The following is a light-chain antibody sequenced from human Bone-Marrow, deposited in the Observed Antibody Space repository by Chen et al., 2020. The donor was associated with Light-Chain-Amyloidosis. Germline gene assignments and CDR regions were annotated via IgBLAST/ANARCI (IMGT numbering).Light chain of an antibody. Sequence: SYELTQPPSVSVSPGQTARITCSGDDLPTKYAYWYQQQPGQAPVLVIHRDTERPSVISERFAGSSSGTTATLTISGVQAEDAADYHCQSADSSGTSAVIFGGGTKLTVL. CDR1: DLPTKY. V-gene: IGLV3-25*03. J-gene: IGLJ2*01. CDR2: RDT. CDR3: QSADSSGTSAVI.